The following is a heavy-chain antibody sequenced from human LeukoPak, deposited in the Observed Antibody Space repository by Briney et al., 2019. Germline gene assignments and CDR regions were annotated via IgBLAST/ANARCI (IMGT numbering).Heavy chain of an antibody. CDR1: GFSFSNYV. CDR3: AKDRLDGAAAEY. J-gene: IGHJ4*02. V-gene: IGHV3-23*01. Sequence: KPGGSLRLSCAASGFSFSNYVMSWVRQTPGKGLEWVSVISTSGAGTYYADSVKGRFTISRDNSKNTVYLQMNSLRAEDMAVYHCAKDRLDGAAAEYWGQGTLVTVSS. D-gene: IGHD6-13*01. CDR2: ISTSGAGT.